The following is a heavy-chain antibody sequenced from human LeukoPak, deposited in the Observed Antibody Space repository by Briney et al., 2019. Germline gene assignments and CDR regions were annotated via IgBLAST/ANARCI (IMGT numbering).Heavy chain of an antibody. Sequence: GGSLRLSCAASGFTFSSYAVHWVRQAPGKGLEWMAVISYDGSNKYYADSVKGRFTISRDNSKNTLYLQMNSLRAEDTAVYYCARDGDIVVVGYYFDYWGQGTLVTVSS. J-gene: IGHJ4*02. CDR1: GFTFSSYA. D-gene: IGHD2-15*01. V-gene: IGHV3-30-3*01. CDR2: ISYDGSNK. CDR3: ARDGDIVVVGYYFDY.